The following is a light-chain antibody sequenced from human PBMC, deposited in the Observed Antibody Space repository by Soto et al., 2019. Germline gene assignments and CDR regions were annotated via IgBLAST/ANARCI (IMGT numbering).Light chain of an antibody. Sequence: ELVLTQSPVALSLSSGERATLSCRASQRVSSTLLTWYQQKPGQAPRLLIYGVSSRATGIPDRFSGSGSGTDFTLTISRVEPEDFAVYFCQHYGDSSWTFGPGSRVEIK. CDR2: GVS. CDR3: QHYGDSSWT. J-gene: IGKJ1*01. CDR1: QRVSSTL. V-gene: IGKV3-20*01.